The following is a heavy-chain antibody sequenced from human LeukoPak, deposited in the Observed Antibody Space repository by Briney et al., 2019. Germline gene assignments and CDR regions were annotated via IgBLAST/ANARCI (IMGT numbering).Heavy chain of an antibody. D-gene: IGHD6-19*01. Sequence: SETLSLTCTVSGGSISSYYWSWIRQPPGKGLEWIGYIYYSGSTNYNPSLKSRVTISVDTSKNQFSLKLSSVTAADTAVYYCARVSSGWYLSYYYYMDFWGKGTTVTVSS. V-gene: IGHV4-59*01. J-gene: IGHJ6*03. CDR3: ARVSSGWYLSYYYYMDF. CDR1: GGSISSYY. CDR2: IYYSGST.